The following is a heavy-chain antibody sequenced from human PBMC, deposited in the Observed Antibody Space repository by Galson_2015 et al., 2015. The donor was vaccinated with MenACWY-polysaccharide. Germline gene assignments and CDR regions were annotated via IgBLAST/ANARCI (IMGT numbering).Heavy chain of an antibody. CDR1: GDSVSNHHVA. Sequence: CAISGDSVSNHHVAWNWIRQSPSRGLEWLGRTYRGSNQYAASMRGRIAINSDTSTNQLSLQLSTVTPEDTGLYYCARGAYSSFDIWGQWTMVTVSS. CDR2: TYRGSN. V-gene: IGHV6-1*01. J-gene: IGHJ3*02. D-gene: IGHD2-15*01. CDR3: ARGAYSSFDI.